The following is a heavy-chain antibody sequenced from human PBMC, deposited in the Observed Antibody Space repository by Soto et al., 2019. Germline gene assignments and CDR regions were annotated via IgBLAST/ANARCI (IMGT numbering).Heavy chain of an antibody. Sequence: QVQLVQSGGEVKKPVSSVKVSCKASGDTFTNHVFNWVRQAPGQGLEWMGGIISLFGTPHYSQRFQGRVTITADESTATSYMQLSSLRSEDTAVYYCARDLGSGYDRGDYWGQGTLVTVSS. V-gene: IGHV1-69*12. CDR3: ARDLGSGYDRGDY. J-gene: IGHJ4*02. D-gene: IGHD5-12*01. CDR2: IISLFGTP. CDR1: GDTFTNHV.